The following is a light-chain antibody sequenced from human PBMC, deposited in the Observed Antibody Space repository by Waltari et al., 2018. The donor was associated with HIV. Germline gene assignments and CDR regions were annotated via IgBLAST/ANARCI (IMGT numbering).Light chain of an antibody. CDR1: QSLSSN. CDR3: QQYNSWPPKT. Sequence: EIVMTQSPATLSVSPGERATLSCRASQSLSSNLAWYQQKPGQAPRLLIYGASIRAPGIPARFSGSGSGTEFTLTISILQSEDFAVYYCQQYNSWPPKTFGQGTKVEIK. J-gene: IGKJ1*01. CDR2: GAS. V-gene: IGKV3D-15*03.